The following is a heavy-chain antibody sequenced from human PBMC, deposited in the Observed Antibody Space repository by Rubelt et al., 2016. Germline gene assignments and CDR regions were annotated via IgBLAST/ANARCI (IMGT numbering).Heavy chain of an antibody. J-gene: IGHJ5*02. CDR1: GFTFSSYG. Sequence: QVQLVESGGGVVQPGRSLRLSCAASGFTFSSYGMHWVRQAPGKGLEWVAVIWYDGCNKYYADSVKGRFTISRDNAKTTLYLQMNSLRAEDTAVYYCARVGGRLGWFDPWGQGTLVTVSS. D-gene: IGHD3-3*01. CDR2: IWYDGCNK. V-gene: IGHV3-33*01. CDR3: ARVGGRLGWFDP.